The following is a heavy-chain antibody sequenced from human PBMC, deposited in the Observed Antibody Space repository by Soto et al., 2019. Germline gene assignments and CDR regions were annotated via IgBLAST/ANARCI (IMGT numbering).Heavy chain of an antibody. CDR3: ARGSTSFDF. D-gene: IGHD2-2*01. V-gene: IGHV3-7*01. J-gene: IGHJ4*02. CDR2: IWRDGSQK. CDR1: GFTFGTYW. Sequence: EVQLVVSGGGLVQPGGSLRLSCAASGFTFGTYWMSWVRQTPGKGLEWVANIWRDGSQKNYVDSVRGRFTISRDNAKNSLYLQMNSMRVEDTALYYCARGSTSFDFWGQGILLTVSS.